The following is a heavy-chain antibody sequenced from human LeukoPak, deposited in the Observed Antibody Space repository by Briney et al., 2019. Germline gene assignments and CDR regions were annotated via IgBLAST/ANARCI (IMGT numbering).Heavy chain of an antibody. D-gene: IGHD4-23*01. CDR3: ARHSYGGRHFDY. J-gene: IGHJ4*02. CDR2: IYYSGST. CDR1: SGSISSYY. V-gene: IGHV4-59*08. Sequence: PSETLSLTCTVSSGSISSYYWSWIRQPPGKGLEWIGYIYYSGSTNYNPSLKSRVTIPVDTSKNQFSLKLSSVTAADTAVYYCARHSYGGRHFDYWGQGTLVTVSS.